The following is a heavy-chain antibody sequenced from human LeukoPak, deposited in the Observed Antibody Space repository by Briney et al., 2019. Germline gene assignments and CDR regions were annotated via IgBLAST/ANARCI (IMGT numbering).Heavy chain of an antibody. CDR3: ARALTRDALDL. J-gene: IGHJ3*01. Sequence: SETLSLTCTVSGGSISNYYWSWLRQPPGKGLEWIGYIYYSGSTNYNPSLKSRVTISVDTSKTQFSLKLNSVTAADTAVYYCARALTRDALDLWGQGTMVTVSS. CDR2: IYYSGST. V-gene: IGHV4-59*08. CDR1: GGSISNYY.